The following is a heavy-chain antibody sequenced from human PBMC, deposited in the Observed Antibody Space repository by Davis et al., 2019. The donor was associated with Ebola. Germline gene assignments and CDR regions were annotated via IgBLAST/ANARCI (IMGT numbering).Heavy chain of an antibody. Sequence: HSQTLSLTCAISGDSVSASNGAWNWVRQSPSRGLEWLGRTYYTSKWFNDYAVSVKGRITVNADTSKNQFSLQLDSVTPEDTALYYCARAPAGRWRWPATACDYWGQGTLVTVSS. CDR2: TYYTSKWFN. V-gene: IGHV6-1*01. D-gene: IGHD5-24*01. CDR3: ARAPAGRWRWPATACDY. J-gene: IGHJ4*02. CDR1: GDSVSASNGA.